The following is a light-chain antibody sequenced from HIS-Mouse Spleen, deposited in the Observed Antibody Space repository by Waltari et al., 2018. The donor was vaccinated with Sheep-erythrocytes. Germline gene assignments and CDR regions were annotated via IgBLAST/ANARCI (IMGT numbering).Light chain of an antibody. V-gene: IGLV3-1*01. CDR1: KLGDKY. Sequence: SYELTQPPSVSVSPGQTASITCSGDKLGDKYACWYQQKPGQSPVLVIYQDSKRPSGFPERFSGPNSGNTATLTISGTQAMDEADYYCQAWDSSTAWNVVFGGGTKLTVL. J-gene: IGLJ2*01. CDR3: QAWDSSTAWNVV. CDR2: QDS.